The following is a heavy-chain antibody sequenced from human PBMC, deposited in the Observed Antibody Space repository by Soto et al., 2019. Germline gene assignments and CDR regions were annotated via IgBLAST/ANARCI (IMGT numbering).Heavy chain of an antibody. V-gene: IGHV3-21*01. CDR2: ISSSSSYI. J-gene: IGHJ4*02. D-gene: IGHD6-13*01. CDR3: AMEVSYSGSSTS. CDR1: GFTFSSYS. Sequence: EVQLVESGGGLVKPGGSLRLSCAASGFTFSSYSMNWVRQAPGKGLEWVSSISSSSSYIYYADSVKGRFTISRDNAKNSVYLQMNSLRGEDTAVYYCAMEVSYSGSSTSWGQGTLVTVSS.